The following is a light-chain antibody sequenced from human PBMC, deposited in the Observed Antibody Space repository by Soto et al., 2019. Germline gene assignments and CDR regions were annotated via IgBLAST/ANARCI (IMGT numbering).Light chain of an antibody. V-gene: IGKV3-20*01. CDR3: EQYGYSPIT. Sequence: EIVVKKSLGTLYLSPRGRGPXSCRASQSVSSSNLAWYQHKPGQANRLIIYAASRRATGSTDRLSGGGSGTDFTLTISRLEPEDFAVYYCEQYGYSPITFGQGTRLEVK. CDR1: QSVSSSN. J-gene: IGKJ5*01. CDR2: AAS.